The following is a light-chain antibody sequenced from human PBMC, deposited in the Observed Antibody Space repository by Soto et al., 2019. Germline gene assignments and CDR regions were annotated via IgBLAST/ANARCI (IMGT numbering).Light chain of an antibody. CDR2: SAS. CDR3: QQSYSSPIT. Sequence: IHLTQSPSSLSASVGDRVTITCRASQGIRTYLAWYQQKPGKAPKLLIYSASTLQSGVPSRFSGSKSGTDFTLTISSLQPEDFATYYCQQSYSSPITFGQGTRLEIK. V-gene: IGKV1-39*01. J-gene: IGKJ5*01. CDR1: QGIRTY.